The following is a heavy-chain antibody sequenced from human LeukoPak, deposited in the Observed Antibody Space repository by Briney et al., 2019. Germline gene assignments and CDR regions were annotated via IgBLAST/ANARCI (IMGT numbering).Heavy chain of an antibody. D-gene: IGHD3-3*01. J-gene: IGHJ5*02. CDR2: INTNTGNP. CDR3: ARDRPPTTIFGVVIPNWFDP. CDR1: GYTSTSYA. V-gene: IGHV7-4-1*02. Sequence: ASVKVSCKASGYTSTSYAMNWVRQAPGQGLEWMGWINTNTGNPTYAQGFTGRFVFSLDTSVSTAYLQISSLKAEDTAVYYCARDRPPTTIFGVVIPNWFDPWGQGTLVTVSS.